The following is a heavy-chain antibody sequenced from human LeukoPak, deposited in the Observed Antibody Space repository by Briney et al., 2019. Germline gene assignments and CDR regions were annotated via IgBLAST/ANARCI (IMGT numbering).Heavy chain of an antibody. Sequence: SETLSLTCTVSGGSISSSSYYWGWIRQPPGKGLEWIGSIYYSGSTYYNPSLKSRVTISVDKSKNQFSLNLSSVTAADTAVYYCARAVSGRGYYFDYWGQGTLVTVSS. V-gene: IGHV4-39*07. D-gene: IGHD6-19*01. CDR1: GGSISSSSYY. CDR3: ARAVSGRGYYFDY. CDR2: IYYSGST. J-gene: IGHJ4*02.